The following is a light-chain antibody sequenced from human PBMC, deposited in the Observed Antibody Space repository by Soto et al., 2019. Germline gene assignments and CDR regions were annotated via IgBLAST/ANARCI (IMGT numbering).Light chain of an antibody. J-gene: IGKJ2*01. CDR1: QSVSSRF. Sequence: EIVLTQSPGTLSLSPGERATLSCRASQSVSSRFLAWYQQKPGQAPRLLMYGASSRATGIPDRFSGTGSGTDFTLTISRLEPEDFAVYYCQQYNNWPPRMYTFGQGTKLEIK. CDR3: QQYNNWPPRMYT. CDR2: GAS. V-gene: IGKV3-20*01.